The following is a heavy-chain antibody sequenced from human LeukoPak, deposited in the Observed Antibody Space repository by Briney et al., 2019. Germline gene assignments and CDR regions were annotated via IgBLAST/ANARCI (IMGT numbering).Heavy chain of an antibody. CDR1: GGTFSSYA. J-gene: IGHJ5*01. Sequence: SVKVSCKASGGTFSSYAISWVRQAPGQGLEWMGGIIPIFGTANYAQKFQGRVTITADESTSTAYMELSSLRSEDPAVYYCTRALYCSSTSCYLVSWGQGTLVTVSS. D-gene: IGHD2-2*01. CDR3: TRALYCSSTSCYLVS. V-gene: IGHV1-69*13. CDR2: IIPIFGTA.